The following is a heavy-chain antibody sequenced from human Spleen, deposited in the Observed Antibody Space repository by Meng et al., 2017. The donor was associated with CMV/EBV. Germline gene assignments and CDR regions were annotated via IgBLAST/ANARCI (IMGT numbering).Heavy chain of an antibody. CDR3: AKEGVGAIRDDAFDI. CDR2: IQYDGSNK. Sequence: GGSLRLSCAASGFIFSRYGMHWVRQAPGKGLEWVAFIQYDGSNKDYVESVKGRFTISRDNYKNTLYLQMNSLRAEDTAVYYCAKEGVGAIRDDAFDIWGQGTMVTVSS. J-gene: IGHJ3*02. D-gene: IGHD1-26*01. CDR1: GFIFSRYG. V-gene: IGHV3-30*02.